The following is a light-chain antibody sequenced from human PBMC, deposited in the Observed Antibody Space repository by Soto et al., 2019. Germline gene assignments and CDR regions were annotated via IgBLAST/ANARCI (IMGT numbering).Light chain of an antibody. CDR2: EVN. CDR1: SDDIGGYDY. J-gene: IGLJ2*01. CDR3: SSYTSSSTLV. Sequence: QSALPQTPSASGSPGQSVTISCTGSSDDIGGYDYVSWYQHHPGRTPKLIIYEVNKRPSGVPDRFSGSKSGNTASLTVSGLQAEDEADYYCSSYTSSSTLVFGGGTKLTVL. V-gene: IGLV2-8*01.